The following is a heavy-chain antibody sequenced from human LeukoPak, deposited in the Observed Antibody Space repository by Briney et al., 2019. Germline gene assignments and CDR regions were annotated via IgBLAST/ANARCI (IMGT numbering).Heavy chain of an antibody. V-gene: IGHV4-39*01. CDR3: ARQTWIELWHFDY. Sequence: PSETLSLTCTVSGGSIGSSTYYWAWIRQPPGKGLGWIGSIYYSGSTYYNPSLKSRVTISVETSKNKFSLKVSSVTAADTAVYYCARQTWIELWHFDYWGQGALVTVSS. CDR2: IYYSGST. CDR1: GGSIGSSTYY. D-gene: IGHD5-18*01. J-gene: IGHJ4*02.